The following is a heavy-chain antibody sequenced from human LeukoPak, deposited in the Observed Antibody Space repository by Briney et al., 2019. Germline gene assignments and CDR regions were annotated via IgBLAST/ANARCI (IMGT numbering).Heavy chain of an antibody. CDR1: GLTFSSYW. Sequence: GGSLRLSCAASGLTFSSYWMSWVRQAPGKGLQWVSTISGSGGSTYYADSVKGRFTISRDNSKNTLYLQMNSLRAEDTAVYYCARRPGLERYYFDYWGQGTLVTVSS. J-gene: IGHJ4*02. CDR3: ARRPGLERYYFDY. D-gene: IGHD1-1*01. V-gene: IGHV3-23*01. CDR2: ISGSGGST.